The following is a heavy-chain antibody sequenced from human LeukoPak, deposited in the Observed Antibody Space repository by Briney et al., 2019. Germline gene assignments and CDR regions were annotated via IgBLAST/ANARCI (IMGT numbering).Heavy chain of an antibody. J-gene: IGHJ6*02. CDR3: AKDQGYYYGMDV. CDR2: ISYDGSNK. CDR1: GFTFSSYG. Sequence: PGGSLRLSCAASGFTFSSYGMHWVRQAPGKGLEWVAVISYDGSNKYYADSVKGRFTISRDNSKNTLYLQMNSLRAEDTAAYYCAKDQGYYYGMDVWGQGTTVTVSS. V-gene: IGHV3-30*18.